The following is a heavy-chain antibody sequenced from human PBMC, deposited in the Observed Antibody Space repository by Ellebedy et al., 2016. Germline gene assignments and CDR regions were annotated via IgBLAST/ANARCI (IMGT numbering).Heavy chain of an antibody. V-gene: IGHV3-23*01. J-gene: IGHJ4*02. Sequence: GGSLRLXXAGSGFTFSSYAMNWVRQAPGKGLEWVSAISGSGGSTYYADPVKGRFTISRDNSKNTLYVQMNSLRVEDTAVYYCAKCDCGGGSRYQHDYWGQGTLVTVSS. D-gene: IGHD2-15*01. CDR3: AKCDCGGGSRYQHDY. CDR2: ISGSGGST. CDR1: GFTFSSYA.